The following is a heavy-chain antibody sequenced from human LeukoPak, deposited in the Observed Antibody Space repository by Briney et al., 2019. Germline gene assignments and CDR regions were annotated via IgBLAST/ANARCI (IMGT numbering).Heavy chain of an antibody. Sequence: ASVKVSCKASGYTFTNYGISWVRQAPGQGLEWMGWISAYNGNTNYAQKLQGRVTMTTDTSTSTAYMELRSLRSDDPAVYYCASNRDYNSAAPSVFDYWGQGTLVTVSS. CDR2: ISAYNGNT. D-gene: IGHD2-2*01. J-gene: IGHJ4*02. CDR3: ASNRDYNSAAPSVFDY. V-gene: IGHV1-18*01. CDR1: GYTFTNYG.